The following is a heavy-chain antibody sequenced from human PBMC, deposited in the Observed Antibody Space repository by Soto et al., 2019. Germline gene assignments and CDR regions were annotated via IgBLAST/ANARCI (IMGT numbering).Heavy chain of an antibody. CDR2: IKTKSQGDIR. V-gene: IGHV3-15*01. CDR1: GFTPSDVW. CDR3: VKACFGEFN. J-gene: IGHJ4*01. D-gene: IGHD3-10*01. Sequence: GGSLRLSCAASGFTPSDVWMSWVRQAPGKGLECVARIKTKSQGDIREYAAPVQGRFTISRDDSTDTLSLQMNSLGAEDTGFYYCVKACFGEFNWGHGTLVTVSS.